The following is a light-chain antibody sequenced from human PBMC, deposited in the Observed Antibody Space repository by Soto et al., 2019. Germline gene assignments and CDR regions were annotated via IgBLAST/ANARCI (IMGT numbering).Light chain of an antibody. V-gene: IGKV3-11*01. CDR1: QSVGNY. CDR2: DAS. J-gene: IGKJ5*01. CDR3: QQRANWPPIT. Sequence: DIVLTQSPATLSLSPGERATLSCRANQSVGNYLAWYQQKPGQAPRLLIYDASNRATGIPARFSGSGSGTDFTLTISSLESEDFAVYYGQQRANWPPITFGQGTRLEIK.